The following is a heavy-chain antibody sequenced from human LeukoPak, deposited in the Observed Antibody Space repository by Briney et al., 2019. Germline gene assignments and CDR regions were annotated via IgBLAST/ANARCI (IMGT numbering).Heavy chain of an antibody. Sequence: SETLSLTCAVYGGSFSGYYWSWIRQPPGKGLEWIGEINHSGSTNYNPSLKSRVTISVDTSKNQFSLKLSSVTAADTAVYYWARGRRPIAAAGLVYYYYGMDVWGQGTTVTVSS. V-gene: IGHV4-34*01. J-gene: IGHJ6*02. CDR1: GGSFSGYY. D-gene: IGHD6-13*01. CDR3: ARGRRPIAAAGLVYYYYGMDV. CDR2: INHSGST.